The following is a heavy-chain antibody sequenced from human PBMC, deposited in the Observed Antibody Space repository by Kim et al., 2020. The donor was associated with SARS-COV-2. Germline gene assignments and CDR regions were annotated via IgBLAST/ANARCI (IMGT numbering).Heavy chain of an antibody. CDR3: ARVPHYDSSGYYFDY. D-gene: IGHD3-22*01. J-gene: IGHJ4*02. CDR1: GFTFSYHW. CDR2: INSDGRIT. Sequence: GGSLRLSCAASGFTFSYHWLHWVRQAPGKGLVWVSRINSDGRITTYADSVKGRFTISRDNAKNTLYLEMNNLRVEDTAFYYCARVPHYDSSGYYFDYWGQGTRVSVS. V-gene: IGHV3-74*01.